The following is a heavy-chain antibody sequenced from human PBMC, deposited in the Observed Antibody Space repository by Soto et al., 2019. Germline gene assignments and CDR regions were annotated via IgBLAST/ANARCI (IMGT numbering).Heavy chain of an antibody. D-gene: IGHD4-4*01. Sequence: QSGGSLRLSCAVSGFTLSIYEMNWVRQAPGKGLEWISYISNTGGTIHYADSVKGRFTISRDNAKNSLYLQMNSLRAEDTAVYYCAREGINNYHESYFDSWGQGTVVTVSS. CDR3: AREGINNYHESYFDS. V-gene: IGHV3-48*03. CDR2: ISNTGGTI. CDR1: GFTLSIYE. J-gene: IGHJ4*02.